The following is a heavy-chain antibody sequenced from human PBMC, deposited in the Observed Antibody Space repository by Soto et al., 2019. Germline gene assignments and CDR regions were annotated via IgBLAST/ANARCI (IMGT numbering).Heavy chain of an antibody. Sequence: VQLVESGGGVVRPGGSLRLSCAASGFTFDDYGMSWVRQAPGKGLEWVSGINWNGGSTGYADSVKGRFTISRDNAKNSLYLQMNSLRAEDTALYYCARESPDCSGGSCFWAFDIWGQGTMVTVSS. V-gene: IGHV3-20*04. D-gene: IGHD2-15*01. CDR3: ARESPDCSGGSCFWAFDI. J-gene: IGHJ3*02. CDR1: GFTFDDYG. CDR2: INWNGGST.